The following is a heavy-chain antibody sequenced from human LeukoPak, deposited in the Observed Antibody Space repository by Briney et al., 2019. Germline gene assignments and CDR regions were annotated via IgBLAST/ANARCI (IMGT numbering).Heavy chain of an antibody. CDR2: ISGSGAGT. Sequence: PGGSLRLSCAASGFTFSSDAMSWVRQAPGEGLEWVSGISGSGAGTYYADSVKGRFTISRDNSKNTLYLQMKSLRAEDTAVYYCVTSSEPPFDYWGQGTLVTVSS. J-gene: IGHJ4*02. V-gene: IGHV3-23*01. D-gene: IGHD1-14*01. CDR3: VTSSEPPFDY. CDR1: GFTFSSDA.